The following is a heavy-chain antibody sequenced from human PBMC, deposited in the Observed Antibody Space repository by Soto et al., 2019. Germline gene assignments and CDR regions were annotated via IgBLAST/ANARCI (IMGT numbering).Heavy chain of an antibody. J-gene: IGHJ4*02. D-gene: IGHD3-3*01. CDR2: SYLDDDK. Sequence: QITLNESGPTVVRPTETLTLTCRFSGFSLTTSGVGVGWTRQSPGKAPEWLAFSYLDDDKRYSASLKSRLTITKDTSKNQVVLTVSDLDPTDTATYYLAHRVLWTVFGWDTTTAIYFDFWGQGTPVAVSS. CDR1: GFSLTTSGVG. CDR3: AHRVLWTVFGWDTTTAIYFDF. V-gene: IGHV2-5*02.